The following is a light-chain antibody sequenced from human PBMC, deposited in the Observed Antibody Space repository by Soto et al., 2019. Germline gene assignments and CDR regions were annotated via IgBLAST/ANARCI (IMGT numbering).Light chain of an antibody. Sequence: EIVLTQSPGTLSLSPGERATLSCRASQSVDSTYLAWYQQKPDQSPRLLIYATSTRAAGIPDRFSGSGSGTDFTLTISRLEPEDFAVNYCQQYGSSPRKFGQGTKVDIK. CDR2: ATS. J-gene: IGKJ1*01. V-gene: IGKV3-20*01. CDR3: QQYGSSPRK. CDR1: QSVDSTY.